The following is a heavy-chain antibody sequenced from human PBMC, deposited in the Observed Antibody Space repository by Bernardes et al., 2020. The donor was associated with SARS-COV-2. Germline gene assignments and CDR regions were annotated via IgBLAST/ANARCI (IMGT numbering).Heavy chain of an antibody. CDR3: ARDLYGGDAMPAY. CDR2: LSTNGGST. V-gene: IGHV3-64*02. CDR1: GFTLSDYS. D-gene: IGHD2-21*02. J-gene: IGHJ4*02. Sequence: LRLSCAASGFTLSDYSMHWVRQAPGKGLEFVSSLSTNGGSTYYGEFVKGRFTISRDDSKNTLYLQMGSLRPEDTALYYCARDLYGGDAMPAYWGQGTLVTVSS.